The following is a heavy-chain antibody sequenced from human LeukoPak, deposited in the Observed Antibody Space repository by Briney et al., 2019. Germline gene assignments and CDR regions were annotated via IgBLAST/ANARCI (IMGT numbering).Heavy chain of an antibody. CDR1: GFMFRSYS. J-gene: IGHJ6*02. CDR3: ARDNGEYCTGGSCYGMDV. V-gene: IGHV3-21*01. CDR2: ITRKSESI. Sequence: PEGSLRLSCAASGFMFRSYSMNWVRQARGKGLEWVSSITRKSESIYYAVSVRGRFTVSRDNAENSLYLQMSSLRAEDTAVYYCARDNGEYCTGGSCYGMDVWGLGTTVTVSS. D-gene: IGHD2-15*01.